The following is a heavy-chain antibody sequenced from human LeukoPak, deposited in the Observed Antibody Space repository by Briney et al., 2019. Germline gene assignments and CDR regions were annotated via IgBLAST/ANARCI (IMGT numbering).Heavy chain of an antibody. CDR1: GFTFSSYA. CDR3: AKGREVVAAIDAAFDI. J-gene: IGHJ3*02. CDR2: ISYDGSNK. D-gene: IGHD6-25*01. Sequence: GGSLRLSCAASGFTFSSYAMHWVRQAPGKGLEWVAVISYDGSNKYYADSVKGRFTISRDNAKNSLYLQMNSLRAEDTALYYCAKGREVVAAIDAAFDIWGQGTMVTVSS. V-gene: IGHV3-30-3*01.